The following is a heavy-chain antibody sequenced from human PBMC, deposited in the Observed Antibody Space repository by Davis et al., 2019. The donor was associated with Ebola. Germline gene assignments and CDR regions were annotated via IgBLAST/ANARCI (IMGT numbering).Heavy chain of an antibody. CDR2: VKEDESQK. D-gene: IGHD1-14*01. CDR3: AWSRDQNHPDAFDI. Sequence: PGGSLRLSCVVSGFTFTNYWMTWVRQAPGKGLEWVASVKEDESQKYYVDSVKGRFTISRDNAENSLFLQMNSLRAEDTAVYYCAWSRDQNHPDAFDIWGQGTMVTVSS. V-gene: IGHV3-7*01. J-gene: IGHJ3*02. CDR1: GFTFTNYW.